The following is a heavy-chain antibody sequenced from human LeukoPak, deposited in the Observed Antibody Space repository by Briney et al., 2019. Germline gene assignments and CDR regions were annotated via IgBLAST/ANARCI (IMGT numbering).Heavy chain of an antibody. D-gene: IGHD6-13*01. CDR2: IKQDGSEK. CDR1: GFTFSSYW. CDR3: ARGTIAAAGYYYFDY. Sequence: GGSLRLSCAASGFTFSSYWMSWGRQAPGKGLEWVANIKQDGSEKYYVDSVKGRFTISRDNAKNSLYLQMNSLRAEDTAVYYCARGTIAAAGYYYFDYRGQGTEGTVSS. J-gene: IGHJ4*02. V-gene: IGHV3-7*04.